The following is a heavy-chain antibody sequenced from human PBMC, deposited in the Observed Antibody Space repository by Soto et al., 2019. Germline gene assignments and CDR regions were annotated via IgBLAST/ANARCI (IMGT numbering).Heavy chain of an antibody. CDR2: IIPIFGAA. D-gene: IGHD1-26*01. CDR3: ASDRGELRGVYGMDV. J-gene: IGHJ6*02. V-gene: IGHV1-69*01. Sequence: QVQLVQSGAEVKKPGSSVKVSCKASGGTFSSYAISWVRQAPGQGLEWMGGIIPIFGAANYAQKVQGRVRMSEAEYTRTAYMELSSLSYEDTAVYYCASDRGELRGVYGMDVWGQGTTVTVSS. CDR1: GGTFSSYA.